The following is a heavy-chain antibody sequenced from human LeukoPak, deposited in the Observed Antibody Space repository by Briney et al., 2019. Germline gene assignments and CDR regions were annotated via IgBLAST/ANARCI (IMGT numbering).Heavy chain of an antibody. D-gene: IGHD6-19*01. Sequence: GESLKISCKASGYIFTSQVSGKVLEWMGIIYPGDSDTRYSPSFQGQVTISADKSISTAYLQWSSLKASDTAMYYCARHGSGWFGVGYWGQGTLVTVSS. CDR1: GYIFTS. CDR3: ARHGSGWFGVGY. V-gene: IGHV5-51*01. CDR2: IYPGDSDT. J-gene: IGHJ4*02.